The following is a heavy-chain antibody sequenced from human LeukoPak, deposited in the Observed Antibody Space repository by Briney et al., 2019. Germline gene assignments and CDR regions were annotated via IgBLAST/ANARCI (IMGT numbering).Heavy chain of an antibody. Sequence: GGSLRLSCAVSGFTFGSYAMGWVRQAPGKGLEWVSGASSRGGRTDYADSVRGRFTISRDSSNNALYLQMNSLRAEDTAVYYCAKDAPPQDAVRAPYYFDCWGQGTLVTVSS. J-gene: IGHJ4*02. V-gene: IGHV3-23*01. CDR3: AKDAPPQDAVRAPYYFDC. CDR1: GFTFGSYA. CDR2: ASSRGGRT.